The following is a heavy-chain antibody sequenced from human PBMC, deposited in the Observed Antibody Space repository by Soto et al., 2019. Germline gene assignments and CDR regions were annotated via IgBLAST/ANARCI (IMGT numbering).Heavy chain of an antibody. V-gene: IGHV1-69*01. D-gene: IGHD3-22*01. J-gene: IGHJ4*02. Sequence: QVQLVQSGAEVKKPGSSVKVSCKASGGTFSSYAISWVRQAPGQGLEWMGGIIPIFGTANYAQKFQGRVTITADESTSTAYMELSSLRSEDTAVYYWATSLLDYYDSSGYYFSFDYWGQGTLVTVSS. CDR3: ATSLLDYYDSSGYYFSFDY. CDR1: GGTFSSYA. CDR2: IIPIFGTA.